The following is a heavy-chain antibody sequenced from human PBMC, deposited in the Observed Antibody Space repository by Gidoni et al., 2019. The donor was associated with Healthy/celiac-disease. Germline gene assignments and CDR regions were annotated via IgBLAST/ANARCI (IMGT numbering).Heavy chain of an antibody. CDR2: ISSSSSYI. J-gene: IGHJ4*02. CDR3: VGSSTSPNYYFDY. V-gene: IGHV3-21*01. D-gene: IGHD2-2*01. CDR1: GFTFSSYS. Sequence: EVQLVESGGGLVKPGGSLRLSCAASGFTFSSYSMNWVRQAPGKGLECVSSISSSSSYIYYADSVKGRFTISRDNAKNSLYLQMNSLRAEDTAVYYCVGSSTSPNYYFDYWGQGTLVTVSS.